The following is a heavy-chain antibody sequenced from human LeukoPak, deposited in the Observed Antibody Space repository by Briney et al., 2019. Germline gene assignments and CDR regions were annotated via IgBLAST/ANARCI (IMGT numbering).Heavy chain of an antibody. CDR1: GGSISSSNW. Sequence: SETLSLTCAVSGGSISSSNWWSWVRQPPGKGLEWIGEIYHSGSTNYNPSLKSRVTISVDKSKNQFSLRLSSVTAADTAVYYCARLGRRLVVPAASNYYYYYMDVWGKGTTVTVSS. J-gene: IGHJ6*03. D-gene: IGHD2-2*01. CDR2: IYHSGST. V-gene: IGHV4-4*02. CDR3: ARLGRRLVVPAASNYYYYYMDV.